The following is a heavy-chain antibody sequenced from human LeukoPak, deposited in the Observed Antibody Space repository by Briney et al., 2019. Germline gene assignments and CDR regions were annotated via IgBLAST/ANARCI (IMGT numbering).Heavy chain of an antibody. D-gene: IGHD1-1*01. CDR3: AKDINWNDGFDY. CDR2: ISGSGGGT. CDR1: AFTFSSYA. J-gene: IGHJ4*02. Sequence: GGSLRLSCAASAFTFSSYAMSWVRQAPGKGLEWASAISGSGGGTYYADSVKGRFTISRDNSKNTLYLQMNSLRAEDTAVYYCAKDINWNDGFDYWGQGTLVTVSS. V-gene: IGHV3-23*01.